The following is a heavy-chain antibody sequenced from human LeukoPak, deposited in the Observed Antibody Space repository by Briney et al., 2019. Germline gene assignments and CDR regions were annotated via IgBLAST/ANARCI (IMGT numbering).Heavy chain of an antibody. Sequence: PSETLSLTCAVYGGSFSGYYWSWIRQPPGKGLEWIGEINHSGSTNYNPSLKSRVTISVDKSKNQFSLKLSSVTAADTAVYYCARRLGAAAGDYWGQGTLVTVSS. CDR1: GGSFSGYY. D-gene: IGHD6-13*01. J-gene: IGHJ4*02. CDR3: ARRLGAAAGDY. V-gene: IGHV4-34*01. CDR2: INHSGST.